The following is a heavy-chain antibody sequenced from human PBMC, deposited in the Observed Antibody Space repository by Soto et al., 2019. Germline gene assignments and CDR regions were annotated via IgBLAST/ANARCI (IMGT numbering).Heavy chain of an antibody. Sequence: DVRLVESGGGLVQPGGSLRLSCAASAFTFSSYWMTWVRQAPGKGLEWVASIKEDGSEKYYLDSVKGRFTISRDNAKNSLYLQMNSLRAEDTAVYYCARDGPFIAATAPGNYYGMDVWGQGTTVTVSS. CDR3: ARDGPFIAATAPGNYYGMDV. V-gene: IGHV3-7*03. D-gene: IGHD6-25*01. J-gene: IGHJ6*02. CDR2: IKEDGSEK. CDR1: AFTFSSYW.